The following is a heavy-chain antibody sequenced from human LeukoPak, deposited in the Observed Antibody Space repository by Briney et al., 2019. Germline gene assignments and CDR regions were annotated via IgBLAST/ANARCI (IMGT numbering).Heavy chain of an antibody. CDR2: IWYDGSNK. V-gene: IGHV3-33*01. D-gene: IGHD1-26*01. Sequence: GGSLRLSCAASGLTFSSYGMHWVRQAPGKGLEWVAVIWYDGSNKYYADSVKGRFTISRDNSKNTLYLQMNSLRAEDTAVYYCARGRGGLVYYFDYWSQGTLVTVSS. CDR3: ARGRGGLVYYFDY. CDR1: GLTFSSYG. J-gene: IGHJ4*02.